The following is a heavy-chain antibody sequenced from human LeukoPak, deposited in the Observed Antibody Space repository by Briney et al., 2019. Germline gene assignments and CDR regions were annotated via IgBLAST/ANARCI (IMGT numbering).Heavy chain of an antibody. J-gene: IGHJ3*02. CDR3: AREVEHAFDI. V-gene: IGHV3-48*01. CDR2: ISSSSSTI. D-gene: IGHD1-1*01. Sequence: PGGSLRLSCAASGFTFSSYSMNWVRQAPGKGLEWVSYISSSSSTIYYADSVKGRFTISRDNAKNSLHLQMNSLRAEDTAVYYCAREVEHAFDIWGQGTMVTVSS. CDR1: GFTFSSYS.